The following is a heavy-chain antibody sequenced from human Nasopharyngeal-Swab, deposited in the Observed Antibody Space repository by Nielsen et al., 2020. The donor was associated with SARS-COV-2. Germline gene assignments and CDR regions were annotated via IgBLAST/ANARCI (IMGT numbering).Heavy chain of an antibody. Sequence: GGSLRLSCAASGFTFSSYAMSWVRQAPGKGLEWVSAISGSGGSTYYADSVKGRFTISRDNAKNSLYLQMNSLRAEDTAVYYCAGRDYYDSSGYLIDYWGQGTLVTVSS. CDR1: GFTFSSYA. CDR3: AGRDYYDSSGYLIDY. J-gene: IGHJ4*02. V-gene: IGHV3-23*01. CDR2: ISGSGGST. D-gene: IGHD3-22*01.